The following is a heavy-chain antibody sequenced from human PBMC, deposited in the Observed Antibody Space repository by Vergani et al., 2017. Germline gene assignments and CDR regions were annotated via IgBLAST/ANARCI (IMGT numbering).Heavy chain of an antibody. J-gene: IGHJ6*02. Sequence: EVQLVESGGGLVKPGGSLRLSCAASGFTFSSYSMNWVRQAPGQGLEWVSSISSSSSYIYYADSVKGRFTISRDNAKNSLYLQMNSLRAEDTAVYYCARDRRYYGSGSYYNADYYYGMDVWGQGTTVTVSS. CDR2: ISSSSSYI. CDR3: ARDRRYYGSGSYYNADYYYGMDV. V-gene: IGHV3-21*01. CDR1: GFTFSSYS. D-gene: IGHD3-10*01.